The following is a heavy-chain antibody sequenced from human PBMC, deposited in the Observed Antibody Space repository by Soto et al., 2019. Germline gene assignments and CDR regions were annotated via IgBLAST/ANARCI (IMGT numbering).Heavy chain of an antibody. CDR1: GFTFSDYY. CDR3: ARYIVVVPAAVYYGMDV. Sequence: GGSLRLSCAASGFTFSDYYMSWIRQAPGKGLEWVSYISSSSSYTNYADSVKGRFTISRDNAKNSLYLQMNSLRAEDTAVYYCARYIVVVPAAVYYGMDVWGHGTTVTVSS. D-gene: IGHD2-2*01. CDR2: ISSSSSYT. J-gene: IGHJ6*02. V-gene: IGHV3-11*06.